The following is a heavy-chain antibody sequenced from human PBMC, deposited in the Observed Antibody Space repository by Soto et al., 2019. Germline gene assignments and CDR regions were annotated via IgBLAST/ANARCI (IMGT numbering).Heavy chain of an antibody. V-gene: IGHV1-2*04. J-gene: IGHJ4*02. CDR1: GYTFTGYY. D-gene: IGHD3-22*01. CDR2: INPNSGGT. CDR3: ARAYYDSSGYHLDY. Sequence: ASVKVSCKASGYTFTGYYMHWVRQAPGQGLEWMGWINPNSGGTNYAQKFQGWVTMTRDTSISTAYMELSRLRSGDTAVYYCARAYYDSSGYHLDYWGQGTLVTVSS.